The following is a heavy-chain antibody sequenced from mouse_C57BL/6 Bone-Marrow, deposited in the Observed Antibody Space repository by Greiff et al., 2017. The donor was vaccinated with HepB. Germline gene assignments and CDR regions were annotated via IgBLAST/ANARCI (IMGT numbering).Heavy chain of an antibody. J-gene: IGHJ3*01. Sequence: QVQLQQSGPELVKPGASVKLSCKASGYTFTSYDINWVKQRPGQGLEWIGWIYPRDGSTKYNEKFKGKATLTVDTSSSTAFMELHSLTSEDSAVYFCARVTGTRWFAYWGQGTLVTVSA. V-gene: IGHV1-85*01. CDR1: GYTFTSYD. CDR3: ARVTGTRWFAY. CDR2: IYPRDGST. D-gene: IGHD4-1*01.